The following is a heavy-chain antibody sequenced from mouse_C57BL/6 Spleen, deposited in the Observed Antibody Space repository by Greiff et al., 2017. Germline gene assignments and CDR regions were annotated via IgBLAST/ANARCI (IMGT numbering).Heavy chain of an antibody. Sequence: VLLVESGAELVKPGASVKISCKASGYAFSSSWMNWVKQRPGKGLEWIGQLYPGDGDTNYNGKFKGKATLTADKSSSTAYMQLSSLTSEDSAVYVCERPDSSDYYAMDYWGQGTSVTVSS. D-gene: IGHD3-2*02. CDR3: ERPDSSDYYAMDY. J-gene: IGHJ4*01. CDR1: GYAFSSSW. V-gene: IGHV1-80*01. CDR2: LYPGDGDT.